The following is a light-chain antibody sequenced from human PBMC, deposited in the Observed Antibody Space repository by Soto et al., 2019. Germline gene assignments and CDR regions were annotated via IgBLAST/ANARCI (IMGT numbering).Light chain of an antibody. J-gene: IGKJ2*01. Sequence: IVLTQSPGTLSLSPGERATLSCRASQSVSSTYLARYQQKPGQAPRLLIYDASSRATGIPDRFSGSGSGPDFTLTISGLEPEDFAVYYCQQYGSSPPHTFGQGTKLEIK. CDR3: QQYGSSPPHT. V-gene: IGKV3-20*01. CDR1: QSVSSTY. CDR2: DAS.